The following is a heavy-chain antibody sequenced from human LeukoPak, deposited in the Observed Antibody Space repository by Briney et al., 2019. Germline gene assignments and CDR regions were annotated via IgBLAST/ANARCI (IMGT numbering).Heavy chain of an antibody. CDR2: INPNSGGT. CDR3: ARDESGYSYGYWDY. CDR1: GYTFTGYY. J-gene: IGHJ4*02. D-gene: IGHD5-18*01. Sequence: ASVKVSCTASGYTFTGYYMHWVRQAPGQGLEWMGRINPNSGGTNYAQKFQGRVTMTRDTSISTAYMELSRLRSDDTAVYYCARDESGYSYGYWDYWGQGTLVTVSS. V-gene: IGHV1-2*06.